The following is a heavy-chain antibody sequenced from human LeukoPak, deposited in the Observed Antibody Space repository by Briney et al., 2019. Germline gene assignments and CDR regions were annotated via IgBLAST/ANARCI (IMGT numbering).Heavy chain of an antibody. V-gene: IGHV3-48*03. CDR3: ARDFCSGGRCSDY. J-gene: IGHJ4*02. Sequence: PGGSLRLFCAVSGFTFSSYEMNWVRQAQGKGPEWVSYISSSGSTIYYVDSVKGRFTISRDNAKNSLYLQMNSLRAEDTAVYYCARDFCSGGRCSDYWDQGSLVTV. CDR1: GFTFSSYE. CDR2: ISSSGSTI. D-gene: IGHD2-15*01.